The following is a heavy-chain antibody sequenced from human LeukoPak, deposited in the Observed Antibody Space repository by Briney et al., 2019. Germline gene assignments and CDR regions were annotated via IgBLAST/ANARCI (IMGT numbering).Heavy chain of an antibody. CDR1: GFTFSSYS. CDR3: ARTGPTYYDFWSGYSSLFDY. J-gene: IGHJ4*02. V-gene: IGHV3-48*01. CDR2: ISSSSSTI. Sequence: GGSLRLSCAAFGFTFSSYSMNWVRQAPGKGLEWVSYISSSSSTIYYADSVKGRFTISRDNAKNSLYLQMNSLRAEDTAVYYCARTGPTYYDFWSGYSSLFDYWGQGTLVTVSS. D-gene: IGHD3-3*01.